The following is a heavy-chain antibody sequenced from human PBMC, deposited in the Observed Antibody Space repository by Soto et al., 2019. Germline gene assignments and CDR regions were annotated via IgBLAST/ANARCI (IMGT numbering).Heavy chain of an antibody. J-gene: IGHJ5*02. CDR2: IYATGTT. D-gene: IGHD1-1*01. V-gene: IGHV4-4*07. CDR3: VRDGTKTLRNWLEP. Sequence: SETLSLTCTVSGASISGFYWSWIRKSAGKGLEWIGRIYATGTTDYNPSLKSRVMMSVDTSKKQFSLKLRSVTAADTAVYYCVRDGTKTLRNWLEPWGKGISVTVSS. CDR1: GASISGFY.